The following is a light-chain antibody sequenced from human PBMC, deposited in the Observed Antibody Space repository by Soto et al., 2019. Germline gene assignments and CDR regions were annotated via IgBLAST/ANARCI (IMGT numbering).Light chain of an antibody. CDR2: GAS. CDR1: QSVSSSY. J-gene: IGKJ2*01. V-gene: IGKV3-20*01. CDR3: QFYDTSLYT. Sequence: EIVLTQSPGTLSLSPGERATLSCRASQSVSSSYLAWYQQRHGQAPRLLIYGASSRPTGIPARFSGSGSRTDFTLTISRLEPEDFAVYYCQFYDTSLYTFGQGTKLEIK.